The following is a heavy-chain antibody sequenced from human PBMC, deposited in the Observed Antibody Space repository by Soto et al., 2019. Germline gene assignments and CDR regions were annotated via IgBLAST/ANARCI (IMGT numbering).Heavy chain of an antibody. D-gene: IGHD1-7*01. J-gene: IGHJ6*02. V-gene: IGHV1-69*01. CDR1: GGTFSSYA. CDR3: ARVKESGRVPNWNYDAANYYYGMDV. CDR2: IIPIFGTA. Sequence: QVQLVQSGAEVKKPGSSVKVSCKASGGTFSSYAISWVRQAPGQGLEWMGGIIPIFGTANYAQKFQGRVTITADESTSTAYMELSSLRSEDTAVYYCARVKESGRVPNWNYDAANYYYGMDVWGQGTTVTVSS.